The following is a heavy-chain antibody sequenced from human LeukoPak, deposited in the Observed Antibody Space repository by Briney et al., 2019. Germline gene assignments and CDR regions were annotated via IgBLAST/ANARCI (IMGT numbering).Heavy chain of an antibody. CDR3: ARYNGYCSGGSCYSLDY. CDR2: ISAYNGNT. CDR1: GYTFTRYG. V-gene: IGHV1-18*01. Sequence: GASVKVSCKASGYTFTRYGISWVRQAPGQGLEWMGWISAYNGNTNYAQKLQGRVTMTTDTSTGTAYMELRSLRSDDTAVYYCARYNGYCSGGSCYSLDYWGQGTLVTVSS. D-gene: IGHD2-15*01. J-gene: IGHJ4*02.